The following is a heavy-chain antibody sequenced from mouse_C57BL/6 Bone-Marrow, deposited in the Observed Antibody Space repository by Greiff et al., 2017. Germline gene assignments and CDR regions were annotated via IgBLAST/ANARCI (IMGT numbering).Heavy chain of an antibody. CDR1: GFTFSSYA. V-gene: IGHV5-4*01. Sequence: EVQLQESGGGLVKPGGSLKLSCAASGFTFSSYAMSWVRQTPEQRLEWVATISDGGSYTYYPDNVQGRFTISRDTAKNNLYLQMSHLKSEDTAMYYCARGYYDYDEGHFDYWGQGTTLTVSA. CDR3: ARGYYDYDEGHFDY. D-gene: IGHD2-4*01. J-gene: IGHJ2*01. CDR2: ISDGGSYT.